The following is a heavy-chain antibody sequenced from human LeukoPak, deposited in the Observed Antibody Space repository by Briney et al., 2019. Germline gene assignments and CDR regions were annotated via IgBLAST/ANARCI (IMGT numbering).Heavy chain of an antibody. CDR1: GGSISSGSYY. V-gene: IGHV4-61*02. Sequence: KPSETLSLTCTVSGGSISSGSYYWSWIRQPAGKGLEWIGRIYTSGSTNYNPSLKSRVTISVDTSKNQFSLKLSSVTAADTAVYYCARDYSGSYTSDYFDYWGLGTLVTVSS. CDR2: IYTSGST. CDR3: ARDYSGSYTSDYFDY. D-gene: IGHD1-26*01. J-gene: IGHJ4*02.